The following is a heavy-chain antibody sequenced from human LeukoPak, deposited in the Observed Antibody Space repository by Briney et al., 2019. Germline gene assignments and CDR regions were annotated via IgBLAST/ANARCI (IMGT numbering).Heavy chain of an antibody. V-gene: IGHV4-34*01. D-gene: IGHD6-19*01. CDR3: ARGIAVAGYRRYYFDY. J-gene: IGHJ4*02. CDR1: GGSFSGYY. CDR2: INHSGST. Sequence: KSSETLSLTCAVYGGSFSGYYWSWIRQPPGKGLEWIGEINHSGSTNYNPSLKSRVTISVDTSKNQFSLKLSSVTAADTAVYYCARGIAVAGYRRYYFDYWGQGTLVTVSS.